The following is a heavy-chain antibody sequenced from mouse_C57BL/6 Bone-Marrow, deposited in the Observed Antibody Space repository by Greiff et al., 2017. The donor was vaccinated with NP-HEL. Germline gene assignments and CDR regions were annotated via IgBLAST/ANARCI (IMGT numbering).Heavy chain of an antibody. Sequence: EVQLQQSGPGLVKPSQTVFLTCTVTGISITTGNYRWSWIRPFPGNKLEWIGYIYYSGTITYNPSLTSRTTITRDTPKNQFFLEMNSLTAEDTATYYCAKESYGGYWYFDVWGTGTTVTVAS. D-gene: IGHD3-3*01. CDR2: IYYSGTI. CDR3: AKESYGGYWYFDV. CDR1: GISITTGNYR. J-gene: IGHJ1*03. V-gene: IGHV3-5*01.